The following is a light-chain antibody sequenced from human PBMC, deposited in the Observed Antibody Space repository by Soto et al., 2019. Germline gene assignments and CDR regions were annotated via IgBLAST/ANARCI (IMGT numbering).Light chain of an antibody. V-gene: IGKV1-27*01. CDR2: AAS. CDR3: QKFSAVPT. J-gene: IGKJ4*01. CDR1: QAIYNY. Sequence: DIQMTQSPSSLSASVGDRVTITCRASQAIYNYLAWYQQKPGKVPTLLISAASTLQSGVPSRFSGSGSGIDFTLTISSLQPEDVATYYCQKFSAVPTFGGGTKVEI.